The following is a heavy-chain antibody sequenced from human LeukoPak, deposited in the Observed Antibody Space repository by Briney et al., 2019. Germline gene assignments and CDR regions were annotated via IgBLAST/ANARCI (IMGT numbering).Heavy chain of an antibody. CDR2: INHSGST. CDR1: GGPFRGYY. D-gene: IGHD3-22*01. CDR3: ARHGRRYYYDSSGYSN. Sequence: NPSETLSLTCAVYGGPFRGYYWSWIRPPPGKGLEWIGEINHSGSTNYNPSLKSRVTISVDTSKNQFSLKLSSVTAADTAVYYCARHGRRYYYDSSGYSNWGQGTLVTVSS. J-gene: IGHJ4*02. V-gene: IGHV4-34*01.